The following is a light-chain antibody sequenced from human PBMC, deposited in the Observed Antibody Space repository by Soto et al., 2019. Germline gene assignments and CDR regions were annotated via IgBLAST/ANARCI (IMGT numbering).Light chain of an antibody. J-gene: IGKJ2*01. CDR2: DAS. CDR3: QQYNNWPPYT. V-gene: IGKV3-15*01. CDR1: QTLSNN. Sequence: EIILTQSPATLSVSPGERTTLSCRASQTLSNNLAWFQQKPGQAPRLLLYDASNRASGNPSRYSGSGSGTAFTLTITSLQSEDFAAYYCQQYNNWPPYTFGQGTKVEIK.